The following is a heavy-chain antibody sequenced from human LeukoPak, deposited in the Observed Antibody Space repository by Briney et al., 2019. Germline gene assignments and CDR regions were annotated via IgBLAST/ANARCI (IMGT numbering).Heavy chain of an antibody. Sequence: SVKVSCKASGGNFSSYAISWVRQAPGQGLEWMGGIIPIFGTANYAQKFQGRVTITADESTSTAYMELSSLRSEDTAVYYCARCYAVSYYYYYMDVWGKGTTVTVSS. V-gene: IGHV1-69*01. CDR3: ARCYAVSYYYYYMDV. D-gene: IGHD2-2*01. CDR2: IIPIFGTA. J-gene: IGHJ6*03. CDR1: GGNFSSYA.